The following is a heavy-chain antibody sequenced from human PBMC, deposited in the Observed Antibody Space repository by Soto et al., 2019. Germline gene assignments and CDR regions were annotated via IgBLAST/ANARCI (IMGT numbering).Heavy chain of an antibody. Sequence: WGSLRLSCAASGFTFSSYAMSWVRQAPGKGLEWDSGISDSGGSTYYADSVKGRFTISRDNSKDTLSLQMNSLRTEDAAVYYCAKWGLVRGVLTTSVHWGQGTLVNVSS. V-gene: IGHV3-23*01. D-gene: IGHD3-10*01. J-gene: IGHJ4*02. CDR3: AKWGLVRGVLTTSVH. CDR1: GFTFSSYA. CDR2: ISDSGGST.